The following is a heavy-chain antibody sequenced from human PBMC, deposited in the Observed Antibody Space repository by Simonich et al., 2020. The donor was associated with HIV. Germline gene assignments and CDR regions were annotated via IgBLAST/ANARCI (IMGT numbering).Heavy chain of an antibody. CDR2: INHRRST. CDR1: GGSFSGYY. V-gene: IGHV4-34*01. Sequence: QVQLQQWGAGLLKPSVTLSLTCAVYGGSFSGYYWRWIRPPPGKGLEWIGEINHRRSTNINPSLKTRVTISVDTSKNPFSLKRRYVTAADTAVYYCARRHPTTVTTPYFDYWGQGTLVTVSS. J-gene: IGHJ4*02. CDR3: ARRHPTTVTTPYFDY. D-gene: IGHD4-17*01.